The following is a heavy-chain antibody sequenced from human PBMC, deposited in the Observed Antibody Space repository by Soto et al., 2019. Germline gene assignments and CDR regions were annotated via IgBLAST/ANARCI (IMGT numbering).Heavy chain of an antibody. CDR1: VGSISSGGYY. V-gene: IGHV4-31*03. Sequence: QVQLQESGPGLVKPSQTLSLTCTVSVGSISSGGYYWNWIRQHPGKGLELIRNIYYGGSTYYNPSLTSRVTISVDTSKNQFSLKLSSVTAADTAVYYCARSIDSWGQGTLVTVSS. CDR3: ARSIDS. J-gene: IGHJ5*01. CDR2: IYYGGST.